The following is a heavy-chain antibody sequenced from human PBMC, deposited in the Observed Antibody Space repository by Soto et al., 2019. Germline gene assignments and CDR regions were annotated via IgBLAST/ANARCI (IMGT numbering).Heavy chain of an antibody. V-gene: IGHV3-53*04. CDR2: IYSGGST. Sequence: EVQLVESGGGLVQPGGSLRLSCAASGFTVSSNYMSWVRQAPGKGLEWVSVIYSGGSTYYADSVKGRFTISRHNSKNTLYLQMHSLRAEDTAVYYCARSAGLGELSTIDYWGQGTLVTVSS. CDR1: GFTVSSNY. J-gene: IGHJ4*02. CDR3: ARSAGLGELSTIDY. D-gene: IGHD3-16*02.